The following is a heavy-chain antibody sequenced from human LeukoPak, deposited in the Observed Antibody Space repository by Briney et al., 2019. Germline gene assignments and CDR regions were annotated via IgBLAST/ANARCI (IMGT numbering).Heavy chain of an antibody. CDR2: ISYDGSNK. V-gene: IGHV3-30-3*01. D-gene: IGHD3-3*01. J-gene: IGHJ4*02. Sequence: GGSLRLSCAASGFTFSSYAMHWVRQAPGKGLEWVAVISYDGSNKYYADSVKGRFTISRDNSKNTLYLQMNSLRAEDTAVYYCARGHNYDFWNGAGPDWGQGTLVIVSS. CDR3: ARGHNYDFWNGAGPD. CDR1: GFTFSSYA.